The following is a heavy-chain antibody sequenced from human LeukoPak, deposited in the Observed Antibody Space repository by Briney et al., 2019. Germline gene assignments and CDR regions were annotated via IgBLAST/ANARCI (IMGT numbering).Heavy chain of an antibody. CDR3: ARVAGIAVAGDY. Sequence: GRSLRLSCAASGFTFSSYAMHWVRQAPGKGLGWVAVISYDGTNKYYADSVKGRFTISRDNSKNTLYLQMNSLRAEDTAVYYCARVAGIAVAGDYWGQGTLVTVSS. D-gene: IGHD6-19*01. CDR2: ISYDGTNK. J-gene: IGHJ4*02. V-gene: IGHV3-30*04. CDR1: GFTFSSYA.